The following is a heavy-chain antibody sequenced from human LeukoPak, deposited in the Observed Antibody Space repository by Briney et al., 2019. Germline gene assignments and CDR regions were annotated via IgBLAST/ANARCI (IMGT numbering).Heavy chain of an antibody. V-gene: IGHV4-34*01. CDR3: ARPPALYYYDSSGYYDAFDI. J-gene: IGHJ3*02. Sequence: SETLSLTCAVYGGSFSGYYWSWIRQPPGKGLEWIGEINHSGSTNYNPSLKSRVTISVDTSKNQFSLKLSSVTAADTAVYYCARPPALYYYDSSGYYDAFDIWGQGTMVTVSS. D-gene: IGHD3-22*01. CDR1: GGSFSGYY. CDR2: INHSGST.